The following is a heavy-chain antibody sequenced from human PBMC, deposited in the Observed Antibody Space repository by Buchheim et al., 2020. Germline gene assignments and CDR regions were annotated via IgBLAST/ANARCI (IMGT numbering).Heavy chain of an antibody. J-gene: IGHJ6*03. Sequence: QVQLVQSGAEVKTPGASVQVSCKASGYTFTSYDINLVRQATGQVLEWMGWMNPNSGNTGYAQKFQGIVIMTRNTSISTAYMELSSLRSDDTAVYYCARRFGYSGGWYCYCYYMDIWGKGTT. CDR3: ARRFGYSGGWYCYCYYMDI. CDR1: GYTFTSYD. D-gene: IGHD6-19*01. CDR2: MNPNSGNT. V-gene: IGHV1-8*01.